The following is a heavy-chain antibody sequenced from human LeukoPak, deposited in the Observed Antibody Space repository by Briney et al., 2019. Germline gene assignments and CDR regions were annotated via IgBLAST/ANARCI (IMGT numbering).Heavy chain of an antibody. D-gene: IGHD3-3*01. CDR1: GFTFSSYW. Sequence: GGSLRLSCAASGFTFSSYWMHWVRQAPGKGLVWVSRINTDGSTTSYADSVKGRFTISKDNAKNTLYLQMNSLRAEDTAVYYCARDQNYYDSPFDPWGQGTLVTVSS. CDR3: ARDQNYYDSPFDP. V-gene: IGHV3-74*01. J-gene: IGHJ5*02. CDR2: INTDGSTT.